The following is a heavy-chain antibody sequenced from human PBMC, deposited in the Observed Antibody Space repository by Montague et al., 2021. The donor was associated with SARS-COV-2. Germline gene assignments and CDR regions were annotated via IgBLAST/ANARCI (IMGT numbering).Heavy chain of an antibody. J-gene: IGHJ4*02. Sequence: SETLSLTCAVYGGSLSGYYWSWIRQAPGKGLEWIGEINHSRSTNYNPSLKSRVTMSLDTSKNQFSLNLSSVTAADTAVYYCAREGIECNSCLGYWGQGTLVTVSS. CDR3: AREGIECNSCLGY. CDR1: GGSLSGYY. CDR2: INHSRST. D-gene: IGHD2-2*01. V-gene: IGHV4-34*01.